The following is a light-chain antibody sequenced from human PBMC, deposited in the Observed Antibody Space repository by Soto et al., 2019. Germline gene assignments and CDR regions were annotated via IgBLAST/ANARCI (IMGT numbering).Light chain of an antibody. CDR1: ISNIGGNS. V-gene: IGLV1-51*01. J-gene: IGLJ1*01. CDR2: DDN. CDR3: GSWDSSLSAYV. Sequence: VLTHPPSVAAAPGQKVTISCSGSISNIGGNSVSWYQQLPGTAPKLLIYDDNKRPSGIPDRFSGSKSGTSATLGITGFQTGDEADYYCGSWDSSLSAYVFGTGTKV.